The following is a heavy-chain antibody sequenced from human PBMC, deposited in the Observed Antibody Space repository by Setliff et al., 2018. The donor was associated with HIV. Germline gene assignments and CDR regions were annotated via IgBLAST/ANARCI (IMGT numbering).Heavy chain of an antibody. CDR1: GFSFRNSFYN. V-gene: IGHV4-39*02. CDR3: AREPDY. Sequence: SETLSLTCNVSGFSFRNSFYNWGWIRQPPGKGLEWIGTIYYSGTTYYNPSLKSRVTVSLDTSRNQFSLRLTSVTAADTAVYFCAREPDYWSQGTLVTVSS. J-gene: IGHJ4*02. CDR2: IYYSGTT.